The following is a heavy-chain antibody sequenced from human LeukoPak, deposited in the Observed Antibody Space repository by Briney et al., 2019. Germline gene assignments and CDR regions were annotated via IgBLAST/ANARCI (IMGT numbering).Heavy chain of an antibody. V-gene: IGHV3-7*01. J-gene: IGHJ6*03. Sequence: QAGGSLRLSCAASGFTFRSYWMGWVRQAPGKGLEWVANIKQDGSEKYYVDSVKGRFTISRDNAKNSLYLQMNSLRAEDTAVYYCARDLEGYYYYYMDVWGKGTTVTVSS. CDR3: ARDLEGYYYYYMDV. CDR2: IKQDGSEK. CDR1: GFTFRSYW.